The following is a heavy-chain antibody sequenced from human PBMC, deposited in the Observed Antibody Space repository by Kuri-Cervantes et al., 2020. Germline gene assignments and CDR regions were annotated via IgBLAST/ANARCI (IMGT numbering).Heavy chain of an antibody. J-gene: IGHJ5*02. CDR3: ARVLGNWFDP. CDR1: GGSFSGYY. CDR2: IYYSGST. Sequence: SETLSLTCAVYGGSFSGYYWSWIRQPPGKGLEWIGYIYYSGSTNYNPSLKSRVTISVDTSKNQFSLKLSSVTAAGTAVYYCARVLGNWFDPWGQGTLVTVSS. V-gene: IGHV4-59*01. D-gene: IGHD3-16*01.